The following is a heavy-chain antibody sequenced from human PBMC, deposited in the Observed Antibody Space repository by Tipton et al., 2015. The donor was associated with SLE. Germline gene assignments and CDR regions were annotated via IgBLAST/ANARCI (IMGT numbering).Heavy chain of an antibody. V-gene: IGHV4-59*08. CDR3: VSGVGNTGRFHY. CDR1: GGSISSHY. Sequence: TLSLTCTVSGGSISSHYWSWIRQPPGKGLEWIGYIYYSGSTNYNPSLKSRVTISVDTSKNQFSLKLNSVTASDTAVYYCVSGVGNTGRFHYWGQGALVTVSS. CDR2: IYYSGST. D-gene: IGHD1-14*01. J-gene: IGHJ4*02.